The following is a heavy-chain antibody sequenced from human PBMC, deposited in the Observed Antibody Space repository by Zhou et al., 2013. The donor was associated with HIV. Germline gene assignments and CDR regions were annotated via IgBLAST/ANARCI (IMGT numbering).Heavy chain of an antibody. V-gene: IGHV1-69*04. CDR3: ARAKEREIWNYSDGFDP. J-gene: IGHJ5*02. CDR2: IIPMRDVV. CDR1: GGTFSDYA. Sequence: QVQLVQSGPEVKKPGSPVKISCKASGGTFSDYAISWVRQAPGQGLEWMGRIIPMRDVVNYAQKFQGRLTITADKSTSIVYMELSSLKPEDTAVYYCARAKEREIWNYSDGFDPWGQGTLVTVSS. D-gene: IGHD1-7*01.